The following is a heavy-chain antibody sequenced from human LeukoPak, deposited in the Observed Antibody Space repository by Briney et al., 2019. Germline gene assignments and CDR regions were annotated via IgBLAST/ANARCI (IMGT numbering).Heavy chain of an antibody. Sequence: GGSLRLSCAASGFIFSSYGMHWVLQAPGKGLEWVAVIWSDASNTYYVDSVKGRFTISRDNSKNTLYLQMNSLRAEDTAVYYCARTYNIRYFDTWGQGTLVTVSS. CDR2: IWSDASNT. CDR3: ARTYNIRYFDT. D-gene: IGHD3-9*01. V-gene: IGHV3-33*01. CDR1: GFIFSSYG. J-gene: IGHJ4*02.